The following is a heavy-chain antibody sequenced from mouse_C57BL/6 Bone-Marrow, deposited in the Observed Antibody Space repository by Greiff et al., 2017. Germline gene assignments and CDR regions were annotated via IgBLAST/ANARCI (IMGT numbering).Heavy chain of an antibody. Sequence: QVQLQQSGAELARPGASVKLSCKASGYTFTSYGISWVKQRTGQGLEWIGEIYPRSGNTYYNEQFKGKATLTADKSSSTAYMELRSLTSEDSAVYFCARSPGSSPYCYFDVWGTGTTVTVSS. CDR3: ARSPGSSPYCYFDV. CDR1: GYTFTSYG. V-gene: IGHV1-81*01. CDR2: IYPRSGNT. J-gene: IGHJ1*03. D-gene: IGHD1-1*01.